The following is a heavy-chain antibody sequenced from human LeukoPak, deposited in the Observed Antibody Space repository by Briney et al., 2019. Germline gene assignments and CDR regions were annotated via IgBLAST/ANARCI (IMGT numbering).Heavy chain of an antibody. V-gene: IGHV3-23*01. Sequence: GGSLRLSCAASGFTFSSYAMSWVRQAPGKGLEWVSAISGSGGSTYYADSVKGRFTISRDNSKNTLYLQMNSLRDEDTAVYYCAKALGYCSGGSCYPAFDYWGQGTLVTVSS. CDR1: GFTFSSYA. D-gene: IGHD2-15*01. J-gene: IGHJ4*02. CDR3: AKALGYCSGGSCYPAFDY. CDR2: ISGSGGST.